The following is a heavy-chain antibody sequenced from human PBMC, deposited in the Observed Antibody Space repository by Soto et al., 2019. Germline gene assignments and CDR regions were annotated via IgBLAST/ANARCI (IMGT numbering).Heavy chain of an antibody. J-gene: IGHJ6*02. CDR3: AKDRGAHSSGPRIGLYGMDG. Sequence: PGGSLRLSCSASGFTFSSYAMSWVRQAPGKGLEWVSAISGSGGSTYYADSVKGRFTISRDNSKNTLYLQMNSLRAEDTAVYYCAKDRGAHSSGPRIGLYGMDGWGQGTTVTVSS. D-gene: IGHD6-19*01. CDR2: ISGSGGST. V-gene: IGHV3-23*01. CDR1: GFTFSSYA.